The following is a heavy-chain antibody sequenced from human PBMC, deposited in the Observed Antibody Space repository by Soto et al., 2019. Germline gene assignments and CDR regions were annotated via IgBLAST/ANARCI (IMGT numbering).Heavy chain of an antibody. V-gene: IGHV3-15*01. CDR2: ITSKTDGETT. D-gene: IGHD2-15*01. Sequence: PGGSLRLSCAASGSTFSHAWMSWVRQTPGKGLEWVGRITSKTDGETTEYASTVEGRFSISRDDSKNMLYLQMNSLGTEDTGVYFCTTGSQNTYCRGGSCYFDYWGRGTQVTVS. CDR3: TTGSQNTYCRGGSCYFDY. CDR1: GSTFSHAW. J-gene: IGHJ4*02.